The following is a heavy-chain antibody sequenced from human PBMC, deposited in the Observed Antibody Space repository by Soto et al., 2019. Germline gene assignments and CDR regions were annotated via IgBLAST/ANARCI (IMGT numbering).Heavy chain of an antibody. CDR3: PRGRVETAMLGKYFFDF. D-gene: IGHD5-18*01. Sequence: QVQLQESGPGLVKPSQTLSLTCTVSGGSISSGGYYWSWIRQHPGKGLEWIGYIHNSGSTYYNPSLKSRVTISIDAYRNQFALKLSSVTAADTAGYYCPRGRVETAMLGKYFFDFWGQGTLVTVSS. CDR2: IHNSGST. V-gene: IGHV4-31*03. J-gene: IGHJ4*02. CDR1: GGSISSGGYY.